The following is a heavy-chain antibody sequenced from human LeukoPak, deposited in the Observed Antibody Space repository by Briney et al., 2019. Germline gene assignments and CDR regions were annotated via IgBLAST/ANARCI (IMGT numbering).Heavy chain of an antibody. CDR2: IYYSGST. J-gene: IGHJ5*02. CDR1: GGSISSYY. Sequence: SETLSLTCTVSGGSISSYYWSWIRQPPGKGLEWIGYIYYSGSTNYNPSLKSRVTISVDTSKNQFSLKLSSVTAADPAVYYCARGTTHCSSTSGYSSWFDPWGQGTLVTVSS. D-gene: IGHD2-2*02. CDR3: ARGTTHCSSTSGYSSWFDP. V-gene: IGHV4-59*01.